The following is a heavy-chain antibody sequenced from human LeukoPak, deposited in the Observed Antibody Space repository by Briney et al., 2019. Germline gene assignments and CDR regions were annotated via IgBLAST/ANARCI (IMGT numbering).Heavy chain of an antibody. CDR1: GGSIRSGSYY. J-gene: IGHJ4*02. CDR3: ASKPLTSSVAAVDH. V-gene: IGHV4-31*03. Sequence: SRTLSLTCPVSGGSIRSGSYYWTWIRQHPGQGLEWIGYIYYSGLTFYTPSLKGRVTISLDTSQTQFSLRLTSVTAADTDVYYCASKPLTSSVAAVDHWGQGTLVTVSS. D-gene: IGHD2-15*01. CDR2: IYYSGLT.